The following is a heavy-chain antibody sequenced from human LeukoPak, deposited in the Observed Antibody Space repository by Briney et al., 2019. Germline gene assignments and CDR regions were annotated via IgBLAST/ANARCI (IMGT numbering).Heavy chain of an antibody. V-gene: IGHV4-34*01. CDR1: GGSFSGYY. J-gene: IGHJ5*02. CDR3: ARGLRGIAAAGTRVNWFDP. D-gene: IGHD6-13*01. Sequence: SETLSLTCAVYGGSFSGYYWSWIRQPPGKGLEWIGEINHSGSTNYNPSLKSRVTISVDTSKNQFSLKLSSVTAADTAVYYCARGLRGIAAAGTRVNWFDPWSQGTLVTVSS. CDR2: INHSGST.